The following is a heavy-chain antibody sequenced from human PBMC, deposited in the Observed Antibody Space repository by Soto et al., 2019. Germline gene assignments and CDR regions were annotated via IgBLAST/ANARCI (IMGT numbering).Heavy chain of an antibody. Sequence: ASVKVSCKASAGTFRIYTINWVRQAPGQGLEWMGRIIPILGIANYAQKFQGRVTITADKSTSTAYMELGSLRSEDTAVYYCARGLEMAPFAFDIWGQGTMVTVSS. CDR2: IIPILGIA. CDR1: AGTFRIYT. J-gene: IGHJ3*02. CDR3: ARGLEMAPFAFDI. D-gene: IGHD5-12*01. V-gene: IGHV1-69*02.